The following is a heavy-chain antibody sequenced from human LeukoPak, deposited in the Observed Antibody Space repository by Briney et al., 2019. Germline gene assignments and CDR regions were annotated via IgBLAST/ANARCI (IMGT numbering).Heavy chain of an antibody. CDR1: GSTFSSYA. Sequence: SVKVSCKASGSTFSSYAISWVRQAPGQGLEWMGGIIPIFGTANYAQKFQGRVTITTDESTSTAYMELSSLRSEDTAVYYCARELSDIVVVVAANGWFDPWGQGTLVTVSS. V-gene: IGHV1-69*05. CDR3: ARELSDIVVVVAANGWFDP. D-gene: IGHD2-15*01. J-gene: IGHJ5*02. CDR2: IIPIFGTA.